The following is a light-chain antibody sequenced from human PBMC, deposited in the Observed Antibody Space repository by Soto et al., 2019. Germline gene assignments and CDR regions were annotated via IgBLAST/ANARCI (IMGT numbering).Light chain of an antibody. Sequence: DIQMTQSPSSLSASVGDRVTITCQASQDISIYLNWYQQKPGKAPKFLIYNASNLETGVPSRFSRSGSGTDFTFTISSLQPEDITTYYCQQYHSLPLTFGGGTKVEIK. V-gene: IGKV1-33*01. J-gene: IGKJ4*01. CDR3: QQYHSLPLT. CDR2: NAS. CDR1: QDISIY.